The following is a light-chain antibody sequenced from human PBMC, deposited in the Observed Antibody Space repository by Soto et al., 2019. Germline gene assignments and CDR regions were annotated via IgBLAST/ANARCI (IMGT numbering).Light chain of an antibody. J-gene: IGLJ2*01. CDR3: QAWDRSVV. CDR2: EDT. CDR1: KLGDKY. Sequence: SYELTQPPSVSVSPGQTASITCSGDKLGDKYACWYQQRPGQSPVLVIDEDTKRPSGISERFSGSNSGNTATLTISGTQAMDEADYYCQAWDRSVVFGGGTKLTVL. V-gene: IGLV3-1*01.